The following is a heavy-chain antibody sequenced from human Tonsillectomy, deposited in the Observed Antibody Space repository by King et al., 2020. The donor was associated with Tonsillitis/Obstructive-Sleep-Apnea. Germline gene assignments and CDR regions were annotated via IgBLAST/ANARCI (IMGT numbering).Heavy chain of an antibody. Sequence: LVQSGAEVKKPGASVKVSCKASGYTFTSHYMHWVRQAPGQGLEWMGRINPTGGSTIYARKFQGRATMTRATSTSTDHMELSSLSSEDTAVYYCARDGGSYNFDFWGQGTLVTVSS. CDR1: GYTFTSHY. CDR3: ARDGGSYNFDF. D-gene: IGHD1-26*01. CDR2: INPTGGST. J-gene: IGHJ4*02. V-gene: IGHV1-46*01.